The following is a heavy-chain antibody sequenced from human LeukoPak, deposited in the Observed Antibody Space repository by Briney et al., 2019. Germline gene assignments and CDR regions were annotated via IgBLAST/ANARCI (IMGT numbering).Heavy chain of an antibody. Sequence: PSETLSLTCTVSGGSISSSSYYWGWIRQPPGKGLEWIGSIYHSGSTYYNPSLKSRVTISVDTSKNQFSLKLSSVTAADTAVYYCARAHFLRSEAAFDIWGQGTMVTVSS. CDR2: IYHSGST. CDR1: GGSISSSSYY. V-gene: IGHV4-39*07. CDR3: ARAHFLRSEAAFDI. D-gene: IGHD3-3*01. J-gene: IGHJ3*02.